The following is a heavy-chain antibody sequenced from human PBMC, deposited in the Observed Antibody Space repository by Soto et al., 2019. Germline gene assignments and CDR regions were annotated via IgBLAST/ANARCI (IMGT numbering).Heavy chain of an antibody. CDR1: GFPFSAFA. J-gene: IGHJ4*02. D-gene: IGHD3-10*01. CDR3: VKHQVSLVRGISPFDY. CDR2: IGGSGASI. V-gene: IGHV3-23*01. Sequence: GGSLRLSCATSGFPFSAFAMNWVRHAPGNGLEWVSGIGGSGASIYYADSVKGRFTISRDNSKNTVYLQMNSLRAEDTAFYYCVKHQVSLVRGISPFDYWGQGALVTVSS.